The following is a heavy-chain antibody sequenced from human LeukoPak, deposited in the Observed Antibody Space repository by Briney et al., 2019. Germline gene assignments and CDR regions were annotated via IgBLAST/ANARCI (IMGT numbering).Heavy chain of an antibody. CDR2: ISYDGSNK. Sequence: GGSLRLSCAASGFTFSSYGMHWVRQAPGKGLEWVAVISYDGSNKYYADSVKGRFTISRDNSENTLYLQMNSLRAEDTAVYYCAKDLGPPYTMMGAFDIWGQGTMVTVSS. V-gene: IGHV3-30*18. CDR1: GFTFSSYG. CDR3: AKDLGPPYTMMGAFDI. D-gene: IGHD3-22*01. J-gene: IGHJ3*02.